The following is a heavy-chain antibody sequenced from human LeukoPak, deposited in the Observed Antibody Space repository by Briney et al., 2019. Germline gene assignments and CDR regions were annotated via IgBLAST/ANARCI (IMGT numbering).Heavy chain of an antibody. CDR2: ISSSSSYI. CDR1: GFTFSSYS. V-gene: IGHV3-21*04. Sequence: PGGSLRLSCAASGFTFSSYSMNWVRQAPGKGLEWVSSISSSSSYIYYADSVKGRFTISRDNARNSLYLQMNSLRAEDTAVYYCARDHRQRWLATDYWGQGTLVTVSS. D-gene: IGHD6-19*01. CDR3: ARDHRQRWLATDY. J-gene: IGHJ4*02.